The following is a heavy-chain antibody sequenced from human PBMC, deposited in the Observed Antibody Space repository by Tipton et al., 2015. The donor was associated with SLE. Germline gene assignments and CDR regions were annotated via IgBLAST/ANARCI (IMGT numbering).Heavy chain of an antibody. CDR2: IDPSDSYT. Sequence: QLVQSGAEVKKPGESLKISCKGSGYSFTSYWIGWVRQMPGKGLEWMGKIDPSDSYTNYSPSFQGHVTISADKSISTAYLQWSSLKASDTAMYYCAGTYYDYVWGSYRSGAFDIWGQGTMVTVSS. J-gene: IGHJ3*02. D-gene: IGHD3-16*02. CDR3: AGTYYDYVWGSYRSGAFDI. V-gene: IGHV5-10-1*01. CDR1: GYSFTSYW.